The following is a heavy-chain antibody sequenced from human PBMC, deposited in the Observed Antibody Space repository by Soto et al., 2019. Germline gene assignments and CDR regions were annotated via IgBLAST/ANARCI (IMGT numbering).Heavy chain of an antibody. Sequence: PSETLSLTCTVSGGSISSYYWSWIRQPAGKGLEWIGRIYTSGSTNYNPSLKSRVTMSVDTSKNQFSLKLSSVTAADTAVYYCARGSRGWYDFWSGSDTFDIWGQGTMVTVS. V-gene: IGHV4-4*07. CDR1: GGSISSYY. CDR3: ARGSRGWYDFWSGSDTFDI. D-gene: IGHD3-3*01. J-gene: IGHJ3*02. CDR2: IYTSGST.